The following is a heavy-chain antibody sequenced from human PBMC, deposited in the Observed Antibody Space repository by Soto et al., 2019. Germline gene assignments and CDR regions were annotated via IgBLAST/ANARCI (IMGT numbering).Heavy chain of an antibody. CDR2: LSGSGITT. CDR1: GFTFSSYA. CDR3: AKDRVVADQAVFDY. D-gene: IGHD2-15*01. V-gene: IGHV3-23*01. J-gene: IGHJ4*02. Sequence: GGSLRLSCEASGFTFSSYAMSWVRQAPGKGLEWASGLSGSGITTYYADSVKGRFTISRDNSKNTLYLQMNSLRAEDTAVYYCAKDRVVADQAVFDYWGQGTLVIGSS.